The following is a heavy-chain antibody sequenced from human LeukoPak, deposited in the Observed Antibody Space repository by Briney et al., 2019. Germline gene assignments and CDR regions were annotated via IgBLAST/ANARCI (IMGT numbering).Heavy chain of an antibody. Sequence: PSETLSLTCTVSGGSISSGGYYWSWIRQHPGKGLEWIGYMYYSGSTYYNPSLKSRVTMSIDTSKNQFSLKLSSVTAADTAVYYCARLPWYNWFDPWGQGTLVTVSS. CDR3: ARLPWYNWFDP. V-gene: IGHV4-31*03. CDR2: MYYSGST. J-gene: IGHJ5*02. CDR1: GGSISSGGYY. D-gene: IGHD2-8*02.